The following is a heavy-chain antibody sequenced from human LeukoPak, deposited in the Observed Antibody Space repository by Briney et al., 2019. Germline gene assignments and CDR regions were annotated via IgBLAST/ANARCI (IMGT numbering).Heavy chain of an antibody. CDR3: ARGDMVTPNSPFDY. CDR1: GYTFTSYG. V-gene: IGHV1-18*01. J-gene: IGHJ4*02. Sequence: GASVKVSCKASGYTFTSYGISWVRPAPGQGREWMGWISAYNGNTNYAQKLQGRVTMTTDTSTSTAYMELRSLRSDDTAVYYCARGDMVTPNSPFDYWGQGALVTVSS. D-gene: IGHD5-18*01. CDR2: ISAYNGNT.